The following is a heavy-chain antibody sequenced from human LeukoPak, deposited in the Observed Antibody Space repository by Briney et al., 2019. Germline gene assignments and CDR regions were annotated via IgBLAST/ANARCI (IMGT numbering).Heavy chain of an antibody. J-gene: IGHJ3*02. Sequence: GGSLRLSCAASGFTFSSYWMHWVRQAPGKGLVWVSRINSDGSSTSYADSVKGRFTISRDNAKNTLYLQMNSLRAEDTAVYYCARKSPPYYYDSSINAFDIWGQGTMVTVSS. CDR1: GFTFSSYW. CDR2: INSDGSST. CDR3: ARKSPPYYYDSSINAFDI. V-gene: IGHV3-74*01. D-gene: IGHD3-22*01.